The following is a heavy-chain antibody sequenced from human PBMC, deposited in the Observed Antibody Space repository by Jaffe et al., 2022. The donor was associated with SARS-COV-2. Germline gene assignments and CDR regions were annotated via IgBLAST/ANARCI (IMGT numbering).Heavy chain of an antibody. CDR3: AHSWVADYYDSSDHRWFDP. D-gene: IGHD3-22*01. J-gene: IGHJ5*02. Sequence: QITLKESGPTLVKPTQTLTLTCTFSGFSLSTSGVGVGWIRQPPGKALEWLALIYWDDDKRYSPSLKSRLTITKDTSKNQVVLTMTNMDPVDTATYYCAHSWVADYYDSSDHRWFDPWGQGTLVTVSS. CDR2: IYWDDDK. V-gene: IGHV2-5*02. CDR1: GFSLSTSGVG.